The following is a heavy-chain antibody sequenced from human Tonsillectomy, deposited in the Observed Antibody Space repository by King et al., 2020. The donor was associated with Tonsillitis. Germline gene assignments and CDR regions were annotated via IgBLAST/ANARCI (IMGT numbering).Heavy chain of an antibody. CDR3: TTYAAGTNYYYYMDV. D-gene: IGHD6-13*01. V-gene: IGHV3-15*01. Sequence: VQLVESGGGLVKPGGSLRLSCAASGFTFSNAWMSWVRQAPGKGLEWVGHIKSKTDGGTTDYAAPVKGRFTISRDDSKNTLYLQMNSLKTEDTAVYYCTTYAAGTNYYYYMDVWGKGTTVTVSS. CDR1: GFTFSNAW. CDR2: IKSKTDGGTT. J-gene: IGHJ6*03.